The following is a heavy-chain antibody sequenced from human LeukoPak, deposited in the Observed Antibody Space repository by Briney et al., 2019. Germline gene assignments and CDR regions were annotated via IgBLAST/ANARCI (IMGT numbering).Heavy chain of an antibody. CDR2: IYYSGST. J-gene: IGHJ4*02. CDR3: AREGSGSYYLGY. Sequence: PSETLSLTCTVSGGSISSYYWRWIRQPPGKGLEWIGYIYYSGSTNYNPSLKSRVTISVDTSKNQFSLKLSSVTAADAAVYYCAREGSGSYYLGYWGQGTLVTASS. CDR1: GGSISSYY. V-gene: IGHV4-59*01. D-gene: IGHD3-10*01.